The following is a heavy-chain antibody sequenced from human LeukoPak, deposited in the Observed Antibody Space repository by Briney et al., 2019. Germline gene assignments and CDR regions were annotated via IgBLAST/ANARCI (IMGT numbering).Heavy chain of an antibody. Sequence: SETLSLTCTVSGVSISSYYWSWIRQPPGKGLEWIGCIYYSGSTNYNPSLKSQVTISVDTSKNQFSLKLSSVTAADTAVYYCARDSRGEGDAFDIWGQGTMVTVSS. D-gene: IGHD3-10*01. CDR1: GVSISSYY. CDR3: ARDSRGEGDAFDI. CDR2: IYYSGST. J-gene: IGHJ3*02. V-gene: IGHV4-59*12.